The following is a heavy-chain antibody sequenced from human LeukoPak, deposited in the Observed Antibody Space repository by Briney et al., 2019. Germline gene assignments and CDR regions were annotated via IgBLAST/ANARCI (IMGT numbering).Heavy chain of an antibody. CDR2: IYYSGST. D-gene: IGHD1-26*01. J-gene: IGHJ4*02. Sequence: SETLSLTCTVSGDSFGSSAYYWGWIRQPPGKGLEWIAYIYYSGSTYYNPSLQSRVTILVDTSRNQFSLKLTSVTAADTAVYYCARTSIVGATSTDYWGQGTLVTVSS. CDR1: GDSFGSSAYY. CDR3: ARTSIVGATSTDY. V-gene: IGHV4-39*07.